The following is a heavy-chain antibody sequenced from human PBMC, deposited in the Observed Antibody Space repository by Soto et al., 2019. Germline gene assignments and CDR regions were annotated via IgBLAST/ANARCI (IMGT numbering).Heavy chain of an antibody. CDR2: IYWNDDK. J-gene: IGHJ5*02. D-gene: IGHD6-19*01. Sequence: SGPTLVNPTQTLTLTCIFSGFSLRTSGVGVGWIRQPPGKALEWLGFIYWNDDKRYSPSLKSRLTITKDTSKNQVVLTMTSMDPVDTATYYCAKSGSSGWYGWFDPWGQGALVTVS. V-gene: IGHV2-5*01. CDR1: GFSLRTSGVG. CDR3: AKSGSSGWYGWFDP.